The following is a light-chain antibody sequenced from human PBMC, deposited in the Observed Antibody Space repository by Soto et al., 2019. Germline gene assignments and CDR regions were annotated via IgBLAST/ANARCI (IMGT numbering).Light chain of an antibody. Sequence: DIQMTQSPSSLSSSVGDRATITCRASQGISNYLAWYQQKPGKVPKLLIYAASTLQSGVPSRFSGSGSGTDFTLTISRLQPEDVATYYCQKYDRAPWTFGQGTKVEIK. CDR1: QGISNY. V-gene: IGKV1-27*01. J-gene: IGKJ1*01. CDR3: QKYDRAPWT. CDR2: AAS.